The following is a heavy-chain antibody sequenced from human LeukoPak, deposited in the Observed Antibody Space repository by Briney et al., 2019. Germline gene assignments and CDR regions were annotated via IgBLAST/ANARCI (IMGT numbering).Heavy chain of an antibody. CDR2: IYYSGST. Sequence: SETLSLTCTVSGGSISSSSYYWGWIRQPPGKGLEWIGSIYYSGSTYYNPSLKSRVTISVDTSKNQFSLKLSSVTAADTAVYYCARDVPYYYDSSDYYPFGYWGQGTLVTVSS. CDR1: GGSISSSSYY. D-gene: IGHD3-22*01. J-gene: IGHJ4*02. V-gene: IGHV4-39*02. CDR3: ARDVPYYYDSSDYYPFGY.